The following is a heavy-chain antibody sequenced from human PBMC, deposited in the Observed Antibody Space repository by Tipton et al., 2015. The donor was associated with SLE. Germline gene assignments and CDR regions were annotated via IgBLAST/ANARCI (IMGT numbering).Heavy chain of an antibody. Sequence: LRLSCTVSGGSISSSSYYWGWIRQPPGKGLDWIGTIYYSGTTYYNPSLKSRVTISVDTSKIQFSLKLSSVTAADTAVYYCAIGRDSGYDLWGQGTTVIVSS. D-gene: IGHD5-12*01. CDR2: IYYSGTT. CDR1: GGSISSSSYY. V-gene: IGHV4-39*07. J-gene: IGHJ6*02. CDR3: AIGRDSGYDL.